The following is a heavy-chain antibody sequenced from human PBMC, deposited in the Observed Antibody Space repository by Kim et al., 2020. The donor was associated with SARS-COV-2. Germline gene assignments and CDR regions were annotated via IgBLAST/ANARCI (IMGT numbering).Heavy chain of an antibody. CDR1: GGSISSYY. CDR3: ARQGVRGGSNVHNSFDY. D-gene: IGHD3-10*01. V-gene: IGHV4-59*08. CDR2: IYYSGST. Sequence: SETLSLTCTVSGGSISSYYWSWIRQPPGKGLEWIGYIYYSGSTNYNPSLKSRVTISVDTSKNQFSLKLSSVTAADTAVYYCARQGVRGGSNVHNSFDYW. J-gene: IGHJ4*01.